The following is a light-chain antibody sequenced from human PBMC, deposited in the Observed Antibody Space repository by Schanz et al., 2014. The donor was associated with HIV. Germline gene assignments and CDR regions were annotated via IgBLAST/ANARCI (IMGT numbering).Light chain of an antibody. CDR1: QSVSNRY. J-gene: IGKJ4*01. V-gene: IGKV3-20*01. CDR3: QQYHTSPST. Sequence: EIVLTQSPGTLSLSPGDRATLSCRASQSVSNRYLAWYQQTRGQAPRLLIYGASSRATGIPDRFSGSGSGTDFTLTISRLEPEDSAVYYCQQYHTSPSTFGGGTKVEIK. CDR2: GAS.